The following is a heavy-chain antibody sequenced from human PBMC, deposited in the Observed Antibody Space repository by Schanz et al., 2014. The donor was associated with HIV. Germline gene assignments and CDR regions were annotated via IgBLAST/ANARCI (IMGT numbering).Heavy chain of an antibody. D-gene: IGHD1-26*01. CDR1: GYTFNDYY. CDR3: ARGPKWEGLMDV. CDR2: MNPSTGNS. Sequence: QVQLVQSGAEVRKPGASVRVSCKTSGYTFNDYYIHWVRQAPGEGLEWMGWMNPSTGNSGYAQMFQVRVTMTRDTSISTAYLEVDSLKSEDTAVYYCARGPKWEGLMDVWGQGTTVIVSS. V-gene: IGHV1-8*02. J-gene: IGHJ6*02.